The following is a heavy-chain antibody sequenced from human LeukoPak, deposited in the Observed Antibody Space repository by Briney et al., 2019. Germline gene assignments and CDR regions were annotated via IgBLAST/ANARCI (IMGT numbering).Heavy chain of an antibody. V-gene: IGHV3-30*04. CDR2: ISYDGSNK. CDR1: GFTFSSYA. J-gene: IGHJ4*02. CDR3: ARVLYSAYFGY. D-gene: IGHD2-15*01. Sequence: QPGGSLRLSCAASGFTFSSYAMHWVRQAPGKGLEWVAVISYDGSNKYYADSVKGRFTISRDNSKNTLYLQMNSLRAEDTAVYYCARVLYSAYFGYWGQGTLVTVSS.